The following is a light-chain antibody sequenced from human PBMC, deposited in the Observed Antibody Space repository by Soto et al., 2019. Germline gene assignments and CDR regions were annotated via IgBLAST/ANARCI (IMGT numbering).Light chain of an antibody. J-gene: IGKJ1*01. Sequence: DVHMTHFPSTVSAYVGDSFTISCRASQSITKWLAWYQQRPGKAPKLLIYDVSSLQSGVPSRFSGSGSGTELTINISGLKPDDFENYYCQKYKMYSKWKFGQGTKVDIK. CDR1: QSITKW. CDR3: QKYKMYSKWK. V-gene: IGKV1-5*01. CDR2: DVS.